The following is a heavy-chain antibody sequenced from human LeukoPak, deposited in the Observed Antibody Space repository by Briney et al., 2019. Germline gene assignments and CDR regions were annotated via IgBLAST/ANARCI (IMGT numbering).Heavy chain of an antibody. CDR1: GFTFDDYA. CDR3: AKDNHDSSGYYSYFQH. J-gene: IGHJ1*01. CDR2: ISWDGGST. Sequence: GGSLRLSCAASGFTFDDYAMHWVRQAPGKGLEWVSLISWDGGSTYYADSVKGRFTISRDNSKNSLYLQMNSLRAEDTALYYCAKDNHDSSGYYSYFQHWGQGTLVTVSS. D-gene: IGHD3-22*01. V-gene: IGHV3-43D*03.